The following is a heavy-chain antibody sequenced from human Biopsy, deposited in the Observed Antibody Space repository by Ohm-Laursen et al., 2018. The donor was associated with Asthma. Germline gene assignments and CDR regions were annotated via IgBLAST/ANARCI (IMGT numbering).Heavy chain of an antibody. V-gene: IGHV1-2*06. D-gene: IGHD3-16*01. CDR1: GYPFTDYY. CDR2: IDPNSGGT. J-gene: IGHJ2*01. Sequence: SVKVSCNASGYPFTDYYVHWVQQAPGQGLEWMGRIDPNSGGTNYAQKFLGRVTMTRDTSVNTAFMVLSRLRSDDTAVYYCARIKIRIGAGTDRYFDLWGRGTLVTVSS. CDR3: ARIKIRIGAGTDRYFDL.